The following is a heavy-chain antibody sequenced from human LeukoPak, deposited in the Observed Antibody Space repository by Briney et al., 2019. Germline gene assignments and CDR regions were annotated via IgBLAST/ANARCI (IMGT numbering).Heavy chain of an antibody. J-gene: IGHJ4*02. CDR3: ARQMGYGDYSKFDY. CDR2: IHYGGST. Sequence: PSETLSLTCTVSGGSISSSSYYWGWIRQPPGKGLEWIGSIHYGGSTYYNPSLKSRVTISVHTSKNQFSLKLSSVTAADTAVYYCARQMGYGDYSKFDYWGQGTLVTVSS. V-gene: IGHV4-39*01. D-gene: IGHD4-17*01. CDR1: GGSISSSSYY.